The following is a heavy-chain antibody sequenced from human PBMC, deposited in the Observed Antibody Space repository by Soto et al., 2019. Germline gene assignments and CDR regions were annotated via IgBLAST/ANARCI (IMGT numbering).Heavy chain of an antibody. CDR3: ARGRDYYSWSGWFDP. CDR1: GYTFTSYG. Sequence: VASVKVSCKASGYTFTSYGISWVRQAPGQGLEWMGWISAYNGNTNYAQKLQGRVTMTTDTSTSTAYMELRSLRSDDTAVYYCARGRDYYSWSGWFDPWGQGTLVTVSS. V-gene: IGHV1-18*01. D-gene: IGHD3-22*01. J-gene: IGHJ5*02. CDR2: ISAYNGNT.